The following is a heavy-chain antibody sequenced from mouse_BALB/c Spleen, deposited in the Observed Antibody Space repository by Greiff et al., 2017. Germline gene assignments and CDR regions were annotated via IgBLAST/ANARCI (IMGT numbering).Heavy chain of an antibody. J-gene: IGHJ4*01. D-gene: IGHD2-14*01. CDR2: INPSNGGT. CDR3: TRFRGTLYAMDY. V-gene: IGHV1S81*02. Sequence: VQLQQPGAELVKPGASVKLSCKASGYTFTSYYMYWVKQRPGQGLEWIGGINPSNGGTNFNEKFKSKATLTVDKSSSTAYMQLSSLTSEDSAVYYCTRFRGTLYAMDYWGQGTSVTVSS. CDR1: GYTFTSYY.